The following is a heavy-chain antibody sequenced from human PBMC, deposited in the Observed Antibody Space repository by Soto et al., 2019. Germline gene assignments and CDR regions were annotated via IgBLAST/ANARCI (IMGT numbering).Heavy chain of an antibody. J-gene: IGHJ6*03. CDR3: ARRGYDILTGYTEEGPDYYYYYMDV. V-gene: IGHV4-59*08. CDR1: GGSISSYY. D-gene: IGHD3-9*01. Sequence: SETLSLTCTVSGGSISSYYWSWIRQPPGKGLEWIGYIYYSGSTNYNPSLKSRVTISVDTSKNQFSLKLSSVTAADTAVYYCARRGYDILTGYTEEGPDYYYYYMDVWGKGTTVTVSS. CDR2: IYYSGST.